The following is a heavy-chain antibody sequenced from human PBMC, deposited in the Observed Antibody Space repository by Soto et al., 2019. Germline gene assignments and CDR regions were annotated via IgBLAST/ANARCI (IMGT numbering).Heavy chain of an antibody. D-gene: IGHD2-15*01. CDR2: IYYSGST. V-gene: IGHV4-31*03. J-gene: IGHJ4*02. CDR1: GDSISSGGYY. Sequence: SETLSLTCTVSGDSISSGGYYWSWIRHHPGKGLEWIGYIYYSGSTYYNPSLKSRVIISVDTSKNQFSLKLSSVTAADTAVYYCARGSTVAAILFDYWGQGTLVTVSS. CDR3: ARGSTVAAILFDY.